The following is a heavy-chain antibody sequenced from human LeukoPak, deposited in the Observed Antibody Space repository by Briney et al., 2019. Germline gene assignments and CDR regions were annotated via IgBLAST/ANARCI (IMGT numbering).Heavy chain of an antibody. V-gene: IGHV4-39*01. J-gene: IGHJ3*02. CDR2: FYYTGNT. D-gene: IGHD6-19*01. Sequence: SQTLSLTCTVSGGSISSGSYYWGWIRQPPGKGLDWIGSFYYTGNTYYNPSLKSRVTISVDTSKNQFSLKLSSVTAADTAVYHCARQIAGAGEWAFDMWGQGTMVTVSS. CDR3: ARQIAGAGEWAFDM. CDR1: GGSISSGSYY.